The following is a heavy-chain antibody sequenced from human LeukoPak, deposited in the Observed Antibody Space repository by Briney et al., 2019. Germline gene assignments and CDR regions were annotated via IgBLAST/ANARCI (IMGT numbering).Heavy chain of an antibody. D-gene: IGHD3-10*01. J-gene: IGHJ5*02. V-gene: IGHV3-74*01. Sequence: GGSLRLSCAASGVTFRSYWMYWVRQAPGKGLVGVSRIDSGGSSTIYADSVKGRFTISRDNAKNMLYLQMNSLRVEDTAVYYCARDTGTWGQGALVTVSS. CDR1: GVTFRSYW. CDR2: IDSGGSST. CDR3: ARDTGT.